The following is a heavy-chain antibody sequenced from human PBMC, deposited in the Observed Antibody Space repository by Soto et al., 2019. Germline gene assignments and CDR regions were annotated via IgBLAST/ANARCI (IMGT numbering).Heavy chain of an antibody. D-gene: IGHD3-3*01. CDR1: GYTLTELS. V-gene: IGHV1-24*01. CDR3: ATAGDFWSGYYPNYYYGMDV. J-gene: IGHJ6*02. CDR2: FDPEDGET. Sequence: ASVKVSCKVSGYTLTELSMHWVRQAPGKGLEGMGGFDPEDGETIYAQKFQGRVTMTEDTSTDTAYMELSSLRSEDTAVYYCATAGDFWSGYYPNYYYGMDVWGQGTTVTVSS.